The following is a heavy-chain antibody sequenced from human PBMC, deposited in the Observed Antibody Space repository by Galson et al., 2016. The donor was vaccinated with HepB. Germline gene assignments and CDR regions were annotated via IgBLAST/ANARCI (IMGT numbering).Heavy chain of an antibody. D-gene: IGHD3/OR15-3a*01. Sequence: SLRLSCAASGFSFSTYWMTSVRQAPGKGLEWVANIKPDGSEKSYVDSVKGRFTISRDNAQNSLSLQMNSLRDEDTAVYYCAALDHGRDVWGQGTTVTVSS. CDR2: IKPDGSEK. J-gene: IGHJ6*02. CDR3: AALDHGRDV. CDR1: GFSFSTYW. V-gene: IGHV3-7*01.